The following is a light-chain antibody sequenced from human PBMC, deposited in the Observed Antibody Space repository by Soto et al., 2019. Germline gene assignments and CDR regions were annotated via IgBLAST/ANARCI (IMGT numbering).Light chain of an antibody. J-gene: IGLJ1*01. CDR2: GVT. Sequence: QSALAQPPSASGSPGQSVTISCTGSGSDIGAYNFVSWYQQHPGKAPKLMIFGVTERPSGVPDRFSGSKSGNTASLTISGLQAEDEADYYCCSYASSSSYVFGTGTKVTVL. CDR1: GSDIGAYNF. CDR3: CSYASSSSYV. V-gene: IGLV2-8*01.